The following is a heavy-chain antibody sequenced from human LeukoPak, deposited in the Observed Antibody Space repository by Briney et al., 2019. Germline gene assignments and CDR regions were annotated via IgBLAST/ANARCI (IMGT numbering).Heavy chain of an antibody. CDR2: ISWNSGSI. Sequence: GGSLRLSCAASGFTFDDYAMHWVRQAPGKGLEWVSGISWNSGSIGYADSVKGRFTIPRDNAKNSLYLQMNSLRAEDTALYYCAKDMMPHYYDSSGYSYWGQGTLVTVSS. CDR1: GFTFDDYA. CDR3: AKDMMPHYYDSSGYSY. V-gene: IGHV3-9*01. D-gene: IGHD3-22*01. J-gene: IGHJ4*02.